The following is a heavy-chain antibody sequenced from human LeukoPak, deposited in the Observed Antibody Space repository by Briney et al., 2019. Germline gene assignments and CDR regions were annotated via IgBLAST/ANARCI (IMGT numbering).Heavy chain of an antibody. J-gene: IGHJ4*02. CDR1: GYTFTSYY. CDR3: ARPVATPGLDY. V-gene: IGHV1-46*01. D-gene: IGHD5-12*01. Sequence: ASVKVSCKASGYTFTSYYMHWVRQAPGQGLEWMGIINPSGGSTSYAQKFQGRVTMTRDTSTSTVYMELSGLRSEDTAVYYCARPVATPGLDYWGQGTLVTVSS. CDR2: INPSGGST.